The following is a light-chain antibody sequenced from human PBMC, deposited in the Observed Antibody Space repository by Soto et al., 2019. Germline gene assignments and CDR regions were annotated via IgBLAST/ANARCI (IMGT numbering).Light chain of an antibody. V-gene: IGKV3D-20*01. CDR2: AAS. J-gene: IGKJ2*01. Sequence: EIVLTQSPATLSLSPGERATLSCGASQSVSRNYVAWYQQKPGLAPSLVMYAASTRATGIPDRFSGSGSGTDFTLTISSLQPEDFATYYCQQLDSYPHTFGQGTKLEIK. CDR1: QSVSRNY. CDR3: QQLDSYPHT.